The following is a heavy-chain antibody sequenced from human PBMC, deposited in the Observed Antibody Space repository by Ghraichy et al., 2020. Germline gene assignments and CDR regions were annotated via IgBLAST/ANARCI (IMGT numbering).Heavy chain of an antibody. CDR1: GFTFTNAY. CDR2: IKTKTDGVTT. V-gene: IGHV3-15*01. J-gene: IGHJ4*02. D-gene: IGHD6-19*01. CDR3: ATEPTHTTGWYGKPSDY. Sequence: GGSLRLSCEASGFTFTNAYMSWVRQAPGKGLEWVGRIKTKTDGVTTDYAAPVKDRFTISRDDSKNTLYLQMNGLKTEDTAVYFCATEPTHTTGWYGKPSDYWGQGTLVTVAS.